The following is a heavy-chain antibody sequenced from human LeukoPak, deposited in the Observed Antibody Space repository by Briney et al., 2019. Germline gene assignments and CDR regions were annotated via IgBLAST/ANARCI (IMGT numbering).Heavy chain of an antibody. V-gene: IGHV3-23*01. CDR3: AKGTGDLGYYFDR. CDR2: ISGSGIST. CDR1: GFTFSSYG. D-gene: IGHD7-27*01. J-gene: IGHJ4*02. Sequence: GGSLRLSCAASGFTFSSYGMTWVRQAPGRGLEWVSSISGSGISTYYADSVKGRFTISRDNSENTLYLQMGGLRAEDTAIYYCAKGTGDLGYYFDRWGQGTLVTASS.